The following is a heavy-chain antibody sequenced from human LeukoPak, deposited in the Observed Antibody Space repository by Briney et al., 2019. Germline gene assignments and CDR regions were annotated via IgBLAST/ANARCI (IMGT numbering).Heavy chain of an antibody. CDR1: GFTFDDYG. Sequence: GGSLRLSCAASGFTFDDYGMSWVRQAPGKGLEWVSGTNWNGGSTGYADSVKGRFTISRDNAKNSLYLQMNSLRAEDTALYYCARGGCSSTSCYTLHLFDYWGQGTLVTVSA. V-gene: IGHV3-20*04. CDR3: ARGGCSSTSCYTLHLFDY. CDR2: TNWNGGST. J-gene: IGHJ4*02. D-gene: IGHD2-2*02.